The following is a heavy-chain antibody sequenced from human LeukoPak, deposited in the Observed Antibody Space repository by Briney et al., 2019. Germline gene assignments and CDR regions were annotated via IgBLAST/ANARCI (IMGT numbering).Heavy chain of an antibody. J-gene: IGHJ4*02. Sequence: GGSLRLSCAASGFNFSSHWMSWVRQAPGKGLEWVANIGQDGTEKNYVDSVKGRFTISRDNAKNSLYLQMSSLRAEDTAVYRCARGYCSGTSCFGAFDMWGQGTLVTVSS. CDR1: GFNFSSHW. CDR3: ARGYCSGTSCFGAFDM. D-gene: IGHD2-2*01. V-gene: IGHV3-7*01. CDR2: IGQDGTEK.